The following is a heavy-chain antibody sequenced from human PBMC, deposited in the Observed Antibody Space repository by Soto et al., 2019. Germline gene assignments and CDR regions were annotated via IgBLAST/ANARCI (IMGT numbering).Heavy chain of an antibody. Sequence: GGSLRLSCAATGFTFSSYSMNWVRQAPGKGLEWVSYISSSSSTIYYADSVKGRFTISRDNAKNSLYLQMNSLRAEDTAVYYCAREREPMIIAYYYYYGMDVWGQGT. CDR1: GFTFSSYS. CDR2: ISSSSSTI. CDR3: AREREPMIIAYYYYYGMDV. V-gene: IGHV3-48*01. D-gene: IGHD3-16*01. J-gene: IGHJ6*02.